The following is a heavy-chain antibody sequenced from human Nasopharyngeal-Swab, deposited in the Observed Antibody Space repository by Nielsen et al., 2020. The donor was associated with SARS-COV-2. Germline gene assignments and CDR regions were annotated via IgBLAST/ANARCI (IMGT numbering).Heavy chain of an antibody. D-gene: IGHD3-10*01. J-gene: IGHJ4*02. Sequence: ASVKVSCKASGYTFTSYDINWVRQATGQGLEWMGWMNPNSGNTGYAQKFQGRVTMTRNTSISTAYMELSSLRSEDTAVYYCARVGRGLLWFGELPLDYWGQGTLVTVSS. CDR2: MNPNSGNT. CDR3: ARVGRGLLWFGELPLDY. V-gene: IGHV1-8*01. CDR1: GYTFTSYD.